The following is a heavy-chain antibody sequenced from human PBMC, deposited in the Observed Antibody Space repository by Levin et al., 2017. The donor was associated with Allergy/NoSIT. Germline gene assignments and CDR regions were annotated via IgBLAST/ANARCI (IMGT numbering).Heavy chain of an antibody. CDR3: TRDLGDRYFDWFVAFDI. CDR1: GFTFGDYA. CDR2: IRSKAYGGTT. V-gene: IGHV3-49*03. D-gene: IGHD3-9*01. Sequence: GESLKISCTASGFTFGDYAMSWFRQAPGKGLEWVGFIRSKAYGGTTEYAASVKGRFTISRDDSKSIAYLQMNSLKTEDTAVYYCTRDLGDRYFDWFVAFDIWGQGTMVTVSS. J-gene: IGHJ3*02.